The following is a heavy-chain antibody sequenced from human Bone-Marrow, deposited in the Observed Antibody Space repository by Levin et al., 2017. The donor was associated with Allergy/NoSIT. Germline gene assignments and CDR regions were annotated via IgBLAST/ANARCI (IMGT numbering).Heavy chain of an antibody. CDR2: TSHDEGNK. Sequence: GGSLRLSCVASGFTFSGQAMHWVRQAPGKGLEWVAATSHDEGNKYYADSVKGRFTISRDNSKNTLFLQMNSLRAEDTAVYYCATAPGVAVAANKRYFAYWGQGTLVTVSS. CDR1: GFTFSGQA. V-gene: IGHV3-30-3*01. D-gene: IGHD6-19*01. J-gene: IGHJ4*02. CDR3: ATAPGVAVAANKRYFAY.